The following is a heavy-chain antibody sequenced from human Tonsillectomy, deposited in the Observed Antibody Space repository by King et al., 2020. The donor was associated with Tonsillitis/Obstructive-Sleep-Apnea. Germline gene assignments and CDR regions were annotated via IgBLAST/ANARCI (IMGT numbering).Heavy chain of an antibody. D-gene: IGHD4-17*01. Sequence: VQLVESGGGLIQPGGSLRLSCAASGFTVSSNYMSWVRQAPGKGLGWVSVIYSGGRQYYADSGKGRFTISRDNSKNTLYLQMNSLRAEDTAVYYCARDTYGDYYYWGQGTLVTVSS. CDR1: GFTVSSNY. V-gene: IGHV3-53*01. CDR2: IYSGGRQ. CDR3: ARDTYGDYYY. J-gene: IGHJ4*02.